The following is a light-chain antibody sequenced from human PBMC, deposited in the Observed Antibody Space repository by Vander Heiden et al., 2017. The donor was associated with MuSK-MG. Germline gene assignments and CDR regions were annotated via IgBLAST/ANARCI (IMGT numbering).Light chain of an antibody. CDR2: KAS. Sequence: DIQMTQSPSTMSASVGDRVTITCRASQGISSWLAWYQQKPGKPPKLLIYKASTLESGVPSRFSGSGSGTEFTLTISSLQPEDFATYYCQQYNDYSCSFAQRTKLEI. CDR3: QQYNDYSCS. J-gene: IGKJ2*04. CDR1: QGISSW. V-gene: IGKV1-5*03.